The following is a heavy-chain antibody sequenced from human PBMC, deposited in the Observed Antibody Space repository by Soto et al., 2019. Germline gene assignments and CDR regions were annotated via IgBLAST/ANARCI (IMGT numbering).Heavy chain of an antibody. J-gene: IGHJ6*02. CDR2: IWYDGTIK. V-gene: IGHV3-33*01. CDR3: ARTPSGSDYGMDV. CDR1: EFTFSSYG. Sequence: QVQLVESGGGVVQPGRSLRLSCAASEFTFSSYGMHWVRQAPGKGLEWVAVIWYDGTIKYYSDSVKGRFSISRDNSKNTLYLQMNSLRVEDTAVYYCARTPSGSDYGMDVWGQGTTVIVSS. D-gene: IGHD3-10*01.